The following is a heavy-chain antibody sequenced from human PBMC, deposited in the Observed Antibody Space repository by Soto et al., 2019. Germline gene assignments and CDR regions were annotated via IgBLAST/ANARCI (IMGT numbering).Heavy chain of an antibody. V-gene: IGHV3-73*01. J-gene: IGHJ6*02. CDR1: EFTFSGAA. CDR2: IRSKANSYAT. D-gene: IGHD2-2*01. Sequence: EVQLVESGGGLVQPGGSLKLSCAASEFTFSGAAMHWVRQASGKGLEWVGRIRSKANSYATEYAASVKGRFTISRDDSKNTAYLQMNSLKTEDTAVYYCRGYCISSSCYESGMDVWGQGTTVIVSS. CDR3: RGYCISSSCYESGMDV.